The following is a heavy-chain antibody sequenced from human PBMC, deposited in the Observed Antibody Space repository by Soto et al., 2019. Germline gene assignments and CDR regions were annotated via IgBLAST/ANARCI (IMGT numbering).Heavy chain of an antibody. Sequence: ASVKGSCKVSGYTITELSMHWGRQATGKGLEWMGGFDPEDGETIYAQKFQGRVTMTEDTSTDTAYMELSSLRSEDTAVYYCATVQVLRELYYFDYWGQGTLVTVSS. D-gene: IGHD3-10*01. J-gene: IGHJ4*02. CDR1: GYTITELS. V-gene: IGHV1-24*01. CDR3: ATVQVLRELYYFDY. CDR2: FDPEDGET.